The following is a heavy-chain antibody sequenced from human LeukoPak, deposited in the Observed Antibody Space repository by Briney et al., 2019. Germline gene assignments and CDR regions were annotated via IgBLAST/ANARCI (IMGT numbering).Heavy chain of an antibody. CDR1: GYTFTNYT. V-gene: IGHV7-4-1*02. CDR2: IDTNTGNP. J-gene: IGHJ4*02. CDR3: TRGRDTTGYFVY. D-gene: IGHD3-22*01. Sequence: GASVKVSCKASGYTFTNYTINWVRLAPGQGLEWMGWIDTNTGNPTYAQGFAGRFVFSLGTSVTTTYLQISGLKAEDTAVYFCTRGRDTTGYFVYWGQGTLVTVSS.